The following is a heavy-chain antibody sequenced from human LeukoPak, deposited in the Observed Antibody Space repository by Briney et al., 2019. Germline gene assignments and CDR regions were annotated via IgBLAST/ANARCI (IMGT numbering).Heavy chain of an antibody. V-gene: IGHV3-30*04. D-gene: IGHD6-6*01. CDR2: ISYDGGNK. CDR1: GFTFSRSA. J-gene: IGHJ4*02. CDR3: VSLGYSSSSVRY. Sequence: GGSLRLSCAASGFTFSRSAMHWVRQAPGKGLERVAIISYDGGNKYYTDSVKGRFTISRDNSKNTLYLQMNSLRAEDTAVYFCVSLGYSSSSVRYWGQGTLVTVSS.